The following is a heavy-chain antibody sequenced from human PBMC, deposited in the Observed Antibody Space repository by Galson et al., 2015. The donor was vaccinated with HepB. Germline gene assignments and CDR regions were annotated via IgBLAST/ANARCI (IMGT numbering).Heavy chain of an antibody. CDR1: GFIFRHHA. CDR3: VKEGSWFGGDWFDP. V-gene: IGHV3-23*01. CDR2: INGRGSTR. D-gene: IGHD3-16*01. J-gene: IGHJ5*02. Sequence: SLRLSCAGSGFIFRHHAMAWIRQAPGKGLEWVPGINGRGSTRSYSDAVKGRFSISRDNSKDTVFLQMDNLGAEDTAVYYCVKEGSWFGGDWFDPWGPGALVTVS.